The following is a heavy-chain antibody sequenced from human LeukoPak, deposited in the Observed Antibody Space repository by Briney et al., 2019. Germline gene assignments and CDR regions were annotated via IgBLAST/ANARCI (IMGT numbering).Heavy chain of an antibody. V-gene: IGHV4-59*11. J-gene: IGHJ4*02. CDR1: GGSISSHY. Sequence: SETLSLTCTVSGGSISSHYWNWIRQPPGKGLEWIGYIHYSGTTNYNPSLKSRVTISVDTSKSQFSLKLSSVTAADTAVYYCARDSCGGDCYPDHWGQGTLVTVSS. CDR2: IHYSGTT. D-gene: IGHD2-21*02. CDR3: ARDSCGGDCYPDH.